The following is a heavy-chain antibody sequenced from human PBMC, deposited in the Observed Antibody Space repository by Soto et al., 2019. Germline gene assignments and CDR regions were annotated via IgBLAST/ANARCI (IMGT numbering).Heavy chain of an antibody. D-gene: IGHD6-19*01. Sequence: GGSLRLSCTASGFTFDDYAMRWFRQAPGKGLEWVGFIRSKTYGGTTEYAASVKGRFTISTDDSKSIAYLQMNSLKTEDTAVYYCTRAGSLQWLVPGDFWGQGTLVTVSS. V-gene: IGHV3-49*03. CDR3: TRAGSLQWLVPGDF. J-gene: IGHJ4*02. CDR1: GFTFDDYA. CDR2: IRSKTYGGTT.